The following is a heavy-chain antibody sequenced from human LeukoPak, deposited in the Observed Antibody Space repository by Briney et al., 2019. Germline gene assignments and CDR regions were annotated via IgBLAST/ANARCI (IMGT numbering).Heavy chain of an antibody. D-gene: IGHD4-17*01. CDR1: VYSFSNYW. Sequence: GESLNISCNGSVYSFSNYWIGWGRHMPGKGLEWMGIIYPGDSDTRYRPSFQGQVTISADKSISTGYLQWSSLKASDTAVYYCAREIYGDHGGFDLGGRGPLVTVSS. J-gene: IGHJ2*01. CDR3: AREIYGDHGGFDL. V-gene: IGHV5-51*01. CDR2: IYPGDSDT.